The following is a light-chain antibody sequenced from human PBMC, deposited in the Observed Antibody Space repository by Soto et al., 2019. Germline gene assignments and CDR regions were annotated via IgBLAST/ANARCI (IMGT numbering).Light chain of an antibody. CDR3: SSYTTSTTWV. CDR1: SSDVGAYIY. CDR2: DVG. J-gene: IGLJ3*02. V-gene: IGLV2-14*03. Sequence: SALTQPASVSGSPGQSISISCTGASSDVGAYIYVSWYQQHPGKAPKLIFYDVGNRPSGVSNRFSGSKSGNTASLTISGLQAEDEADYYCSSYTTSTTWVFGGGTKVTVL.